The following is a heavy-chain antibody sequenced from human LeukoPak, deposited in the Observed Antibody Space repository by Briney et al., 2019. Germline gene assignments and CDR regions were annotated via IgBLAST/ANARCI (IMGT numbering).Heavy chain of an antibody. CDR1: GFTFDDYG. D-gene: IGHD2-2*01. CDR3: AREVACSSTSCHDAFGT. CDR2: INWNGGST. V-gene: IGHV3-20*04. J-gene: IGHJ3*02. Sequence: GGSLRLSCAASGFTFDDYGMSWVRQAPGKGLEWVSGINWNGGSTGYADSVKGRFTISRDNAKNSLYLQMNSLRAEDTALYYCAREVACSSTSCHDAFGTWGQGTMVTVSS.